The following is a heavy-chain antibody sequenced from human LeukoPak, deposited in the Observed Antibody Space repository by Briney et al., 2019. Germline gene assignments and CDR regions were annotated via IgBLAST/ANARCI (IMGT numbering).Heavy chain of an antibody. Sequence: SETLSLTCAVYGGSFSGYYWSWIRQPPGKGLEWIGEINHSGSTNYNPSLKSRVSISVDTSKNQFSLKLSSVTAADTAVYYCARHNKIREYFDYWGQGTLVTVSS. D-gene: IGHD3-10*01. CDR3: ARHNKIREYFDY. CDR2: INHSGST. V-gene: IGHV4-34*01. CDR1: GGSFSGYY. J-gene: IGHJ4*02.